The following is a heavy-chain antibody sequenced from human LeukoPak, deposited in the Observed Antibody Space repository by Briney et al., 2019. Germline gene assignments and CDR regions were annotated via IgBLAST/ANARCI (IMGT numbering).Heavy chain of an antibody. CDR1: GGSISSSNW. Sequence: SETLSLTCAVSGGSISSSNWWSWVRQPPGKGLEWIGEIYHSGSTNYNPSLKSRVTISVDKSKNQFSLKLSSVTAADTAVYYCARDTKYRTYYDILTGYYLDYYYYYMDVWGKGTTVTVSS. J-gene: IGHJ6*03. CDR3: ARDTKYRTYYDILTGYYLDYYYYYMDV. CDR2: IYHSGST. V-gene: IGHV4-4*02. D-gene: IGHD3-9*01.